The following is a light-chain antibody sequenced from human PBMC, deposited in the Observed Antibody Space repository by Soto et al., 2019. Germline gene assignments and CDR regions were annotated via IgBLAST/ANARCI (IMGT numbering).Light chain of an antibody. V-gene: IGKV3-15*01. CDR2: GTS. J-gene: IGKJ5*01. CDR3: QHYNNWPIT. Sequence: EIVLTQSPASLSVSTGESATLSCRASQSVASNLAWYQQKPGQAPRLLIYGTSTRATGVPARFSGSGPGTDFTLTISSLQAEDFAVYHCQHYNNWPITFGQGTRLEI. CDR1: QSVASN.